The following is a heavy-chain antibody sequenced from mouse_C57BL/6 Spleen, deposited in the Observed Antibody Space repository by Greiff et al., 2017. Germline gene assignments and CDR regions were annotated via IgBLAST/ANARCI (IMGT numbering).Heavy chain of an antibody. Sequence: VQLKQSGPGLVKPSQSLSLTCSVTGYSFTSCYFWNWIRQLLGNKLELMGYISYDGSNNYNPSLKNRISLTRDTSKNPFFLKLNSVTTEDTATCYSAGDDYYGNFFAYWGQGTLVTGSA. CDR1: GYSFTSCYF. V-gene: IGHV3-6*01. CDR2: ISYDGSN. CDR3: AGDDYYGNFFAY. J-gene: IGHJ3*01. D-gene: IGHD2-1*01.